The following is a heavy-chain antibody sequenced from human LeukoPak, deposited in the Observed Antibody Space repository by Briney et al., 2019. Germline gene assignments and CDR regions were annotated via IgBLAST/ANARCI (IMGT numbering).Heavy chain of an antibody. CDR3: ARAGPRGDGYNSDY. CDR1: GFTFTSYS. Sequence: GGSLRLSCAASGFTFTSYSMNWVRQAPGRGLEWVSSIRFTGSYISYADSVKGRFTISRDDAKNLLSLQMISLRVEDTAVYYCARAGPRGDGYNSDYWGQGTLVTVSS. CDR2: IRFTGSYI. J-gene: IGHJ4*02. D-gene: IGHD5-24*01. V-gene: IGHV3-21*01.